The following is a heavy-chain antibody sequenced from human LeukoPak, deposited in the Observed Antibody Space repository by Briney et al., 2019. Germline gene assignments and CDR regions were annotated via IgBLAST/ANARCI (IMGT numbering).Heavy chain of an antibody. J-gene: IGHJ3*02. Sequence: GASVKVSCKASGYTFTSYAMNWVRQAPGQGLEWMGWINTNTGNPTYAQGFTGRFVFSLDTSVSTAYLQISSLKAEDTAVYYCARGNTMIVVPIPDDAFDIWGQGTMVTVSS. CDR1: GYTFTSYA. CDR2: INTNTGNP. D-gene: IGHD3-22*01. CDR3: ARGNTMIVVPIPDDAFDI. V-gene: IGHV7-4-1*02.